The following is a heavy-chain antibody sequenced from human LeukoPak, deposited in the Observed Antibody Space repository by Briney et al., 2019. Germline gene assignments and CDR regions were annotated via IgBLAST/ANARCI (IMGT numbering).Heavy chain of an antibody. Sequence: GASVKVSCKASGGTFSSYAISWVRQAPGQGLEWMGRIIPILGIANYAQKFQGRVTITADKSTSTAYMELSSLRSEDTAVYYCARGVRMTTVTTDYYYYGMDVWGQGTTVTVSS. V-gene: IGHV1-69*04. J-gene: IGHJ6*02. CDR1: GGTFSSYA. D-gene: IGHD4-17*01. CDR3: ARGVRMTTVTTDYYYYGMDV. CDR2: IIPILGIA.